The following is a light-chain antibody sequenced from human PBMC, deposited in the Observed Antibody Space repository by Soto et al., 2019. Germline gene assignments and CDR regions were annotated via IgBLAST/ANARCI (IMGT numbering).Light chain of an antibody. CDR3: QVWDRNSDHYV. J-gene: IGLJ1*01. Sequence: SYELTQPPSLSVAPGETASISCGGDKIGSKSVHWYQQKPGQAPVLVIHYDNDRPSGIPDRFSGSNAGNPATLTISRVEAGDEADYYCQVWDRNSDHYVFGTGTKLTVL. CDR1: KIGSKS. CDR2: YDN. V-gene: IGLV3-21*04.